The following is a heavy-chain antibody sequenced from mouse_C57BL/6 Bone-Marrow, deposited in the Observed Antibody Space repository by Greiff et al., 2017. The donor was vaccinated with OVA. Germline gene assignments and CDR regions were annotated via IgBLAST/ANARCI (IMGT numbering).Heavy chain of an antibody. Sequence: QVHVKQSGPELVKPGASVKISCKASGYAFSSSWMNWVKQRPGKGLEWIGRIYPGDGDTNYNGKFKGKATLTADKSSSTAYMQLSSLTSEDSAVYFCARGDGSSLYYAMDYWGQGTSVTVSS. D-gene: IGHD1-1*01. CDR1: GYAFSSSW. J-gene: IGHJ4*01. CDR2: IYPGDGDT. V-gene: IGHV1-82*01. CDR3: ARGDGSSLYYAMDY.